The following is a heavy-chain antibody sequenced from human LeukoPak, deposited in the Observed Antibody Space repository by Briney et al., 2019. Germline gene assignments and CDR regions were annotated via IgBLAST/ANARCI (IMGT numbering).Heavy chain of an antibody. CDR2: ISAYNGNT. CDR3: ARDSLPYYYDSSGYYGGYYFDY. CDR1: GYTFTSYG. D-gene: IGHD3-22*01. Sequence: GASVKVSCKASGYTFTSYGISWVRQAPGQGLEWMGWISAYNGNTNYAQRLQGRVTMTTDTSTSIAYMELRSLRSDDTAVYYCARDSLPYYYDSSGYYGGYYFDYWGQGTLVTVSS. V-gene: IGHV1-18*01. J-gene: IGHJ4*02.